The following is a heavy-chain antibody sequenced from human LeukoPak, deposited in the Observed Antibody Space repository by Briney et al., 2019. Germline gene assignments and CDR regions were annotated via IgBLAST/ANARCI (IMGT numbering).Heavy chain of an antibody. V-gene: IGHV3-20*04. Sequence: PGGSLRLSCAASGFTFDDYGMSWVRQAPGKGLEWVSGINWNGGSTGYADSVKGRFTISRDNAKNSLYLQMNSLRAGDTALYYCARGEELLRQNYYYYMDVWGKGTTVTVSS. D-gene: IGHD1-26*01. CDR3: ARGEELLRQNYYYYMDV. CDR1: GFTFDDYG. J-gene: IGHJ6*03. CDR2: INWNGGST.